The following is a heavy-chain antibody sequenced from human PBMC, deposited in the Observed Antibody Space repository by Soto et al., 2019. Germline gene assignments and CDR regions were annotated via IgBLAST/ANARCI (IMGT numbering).Heavy chain of an antibody. V-gene: IGHV4-31*02. D-gene: IGHD6-6*01. Sequence: SQTLSLTCTVSGGSISSGGYYWSWIRQHPGKGLEWIGYIYYSGSTYYNPSLKSRVTISVDTSKNQFSLKLSSVTAADTAVYYCARRGSSSHVNFDYRGQGTLVTVSS. CDR2: IYYSGST. CDR3: ARRGSSSHVNFDY. J-gene: IGHJ4*02. CDR1: GGSISSGGYY.